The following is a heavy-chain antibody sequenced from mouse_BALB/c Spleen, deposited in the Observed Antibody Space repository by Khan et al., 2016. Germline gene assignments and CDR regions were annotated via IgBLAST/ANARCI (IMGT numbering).Heavy chain of an antibody. V-gene: IGHV3-6*02. J-gene: IGHJ2*01. D-gene: IGHD2-2*01. Sequence: EVQLQESGPGLVKPSQSLSLTCSVTGYSITSGYYWNWIRQFPGNKLEWLGYISFDGSNNYNPSLKNRISITRDTSKNQFFLKLNSVTTEDTATYYCAGGGDYGYAGYWGQGTTLTVSS. CDR3: AGGGDYGYAGY. CDR1: GYSITSGYY. CDR2: ISFDGSN.